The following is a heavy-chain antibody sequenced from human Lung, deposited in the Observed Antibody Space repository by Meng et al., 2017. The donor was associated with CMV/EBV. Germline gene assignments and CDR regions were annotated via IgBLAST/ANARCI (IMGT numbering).Heavy chain of an antibody. J-gene: IGHJ6*01. CDR3: VRGKGVLNYFHGMDV. D-gene: IGHD3-10*02. CDR1: GFTLRDYW. CDR2: ISNDGSAT. V-gene: IGHV3-74*01. Sequence: GGSLRLSCAASGFTLRDYWMHWVRQVPGKGLVWVARISNDGSATSYAESVRGRFTITRDNAKRILYLEMHNLRDEDTALYYCVRGKGVLNYFHGMDVWGQGTTVTVSS.